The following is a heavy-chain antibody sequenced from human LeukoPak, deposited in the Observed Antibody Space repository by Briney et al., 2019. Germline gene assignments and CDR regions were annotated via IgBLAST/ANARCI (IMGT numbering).Heavy chain of an antibody. D-gene: IGHD3-3*01. CDR2: MNPNSGNT. J-gene: IGHJ6*02. CDR3: ARDRDYDFWSGYSRYYYYGMDV. V-gene: IGHV1-18*01. Sequence: ASVKVSCKASGYTFTSYDINWVRQATGQGLEWMGWMNPNSGNTNYAQKLQGRVTMTTDTSTSTAYMELRSLRSDDTAVYYCARDRDYDFWSGYSRYYYYGMDVWGQGTTVTVSS. CDR1: GYTFTSYD.